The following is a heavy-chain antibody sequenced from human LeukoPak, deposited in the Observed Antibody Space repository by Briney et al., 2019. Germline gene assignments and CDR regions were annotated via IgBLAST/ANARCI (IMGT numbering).Heavy chain of an antibody. CDR2: ISSSSSYI. CDR3: ARDRTTVTTFDY. V-gene: IGHV3-21*01. D-gene: IGHD4-17*01. CDR1: RFTFSTHT. Sequence: AGGSLRLSCAASRFTFSTHTMNWVRQAPGKGLEWVSSISSSSSYIYYADSVKGRFTISRDNAKNSLYLQMNTLRAEDTAVCYCARDRTTVTTFDYWGQGTLVTVSS. J-gene: IGHJ4*02.